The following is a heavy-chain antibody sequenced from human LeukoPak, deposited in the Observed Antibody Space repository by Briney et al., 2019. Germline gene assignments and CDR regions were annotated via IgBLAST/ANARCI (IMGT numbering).Heavy chain of an antibody. J-gene: IGHJ4*02. CDR3: ARTLRFLEWLSFDY. CDR1: GGSISSYY. D-gene: IGHD3-3*01. CDR2: IYYSGST. Sequence: SETLSLTCTVSGGSISSYYWSWIRQPPGKGLEWIGNIYYSGSTNYNPSLKSRVTISVDTSKNQFSLKLSSVTAADTAVYYCARTLRFLEWLSFDYWGQGTLVTVSS. V-gene: IGHV4-59*01.